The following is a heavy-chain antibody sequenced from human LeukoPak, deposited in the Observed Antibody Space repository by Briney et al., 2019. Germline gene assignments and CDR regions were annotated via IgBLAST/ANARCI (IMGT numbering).Heavy chain of an antibody. CDR2: ISGSGGST. V-gene: IGHV3-23*01. J-gene: IGHJ4*02. Sequence: SGGSLRLPCAASGFTFSSYAMSWVRQAPGKGLEWVSAISGSGGSTYYADSVKGRFTISRDNSKNTLYLQMNSLRAEDTAVYYCANVLGYCSSTSCYTYWGQGTLVTVSS. CDR3: ANVLGYCSSTSCYTY. D-gene: IGHD2-2*02. CDR1: GFTFSSYA.